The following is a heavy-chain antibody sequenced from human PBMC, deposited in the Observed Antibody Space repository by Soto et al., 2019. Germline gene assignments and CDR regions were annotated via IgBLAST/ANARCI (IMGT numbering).Heavy chain of an antibody. V-gene: IGHV1-18*01. D-gene: IGHD3-22*01. Sequence: GASVNVSCKASGYTFTSYGISWVRQAPGQGLEWMGWISAYNGNTNYAQKLQGRVTMTTGTSTSTAYMELRSLRSDDTAVYYCARDRRPDYYDSSGKDKYFQHWGQGTLVTVSS. CDR2: ISAYNGNT. J-gene: IGHJ1*01. CDR3: ARDRRPDYYDSSGKDKYFQH. CDR1: GYTFTSYG.